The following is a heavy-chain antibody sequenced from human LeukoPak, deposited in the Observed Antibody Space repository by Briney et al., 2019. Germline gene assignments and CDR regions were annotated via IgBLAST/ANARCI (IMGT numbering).Heavy chain of an antibody. J-gene: IGHJ4*02. CDR1: GYTFSNFD. CDR2: MTPSSGNT. V-gene: IGHV1-8*02. Sequence: ASVKVSCKASGYTFSNFDINWVRQATGQGLEWMAYMTPSSGNTGYAQKFQGRVTVTRNTSISTAYMELTSLRSDDTAVYYCTRGDYWSQGTLVTVSS. CDR3: TRGDY.